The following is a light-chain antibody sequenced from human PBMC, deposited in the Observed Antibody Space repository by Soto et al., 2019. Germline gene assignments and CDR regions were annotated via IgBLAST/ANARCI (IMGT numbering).Light chain of an antibody. CDR2: AAS. Sequence: EIVLTQSPGTLSLSPGEGATLSCRASQSISSTFLAWYQHKPAQAPRVLIYAASRRAAGIPDRFSGSGSGTDFTLTISRLEPEDFAVYYCQQYESSWTFGQGTKVEMK. J-gene: IGKJ1*01. CDR1: QSISSTF. V-gene: IGKV3-20*01. CDR3: QQYESSWT.